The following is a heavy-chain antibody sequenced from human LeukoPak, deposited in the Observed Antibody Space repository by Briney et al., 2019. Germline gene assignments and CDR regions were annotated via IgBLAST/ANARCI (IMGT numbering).Heavy chain of an antibody. J-gene: IGHJ4*02. CDR2: IYYSGST. D-gene: IGHD1-26*01. CDR3: AKLTPYSGSPLGDY. CDR1: GGSISSSSYY. Sequence: PSEALSLTCTVSGGSISSSSYYWGWIRQPPGKGLEWIGNIYYSGSTYYNPSLKSRVSISVDTSKNQFSLKLSSVTAADTAVYYCAKLTPYSGSPLGDYWGQGTLVTVSS. V-gene: IGHV4-39*01.